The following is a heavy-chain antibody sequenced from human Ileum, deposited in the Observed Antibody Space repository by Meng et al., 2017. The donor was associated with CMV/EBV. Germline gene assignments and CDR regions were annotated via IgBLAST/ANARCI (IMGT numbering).Heavy chain of an antibody. CDR1: GGSISSSSDY. CDR3: ARDRVATTRRGFDP. D-gene: IGHD2-15*01. J-gene: IGHJ5*02. Sequence: GGSISSSSDYWGWIRQPPGKGLEWIGNMYYSGSTYYNPPLKSRVTISVDTSKNQFSLKLSSVTAADTAVYYCARDRVATTRRGFDPWGQGTLVTVSS. V-gene: IGHV4-39*07. CDR2: MYYSGST.